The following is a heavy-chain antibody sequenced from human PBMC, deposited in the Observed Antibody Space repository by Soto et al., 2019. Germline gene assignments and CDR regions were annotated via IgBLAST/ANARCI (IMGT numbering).Heavy chain of an antibody. Sequence: PGGSLRLSCAASGFTFSSYGMHWVRQAPGKGLEWVAVIWYDGSNKYYADSVKGRFTISRDNSKNTLYLQMNSLRAEDTAVYYCARNTAYGHSHYYYGMDVCGQGPTVTVSS. CDR3: ARNTAYGHSHYYYGMDV. CDR2: IWYDGSNK. D-gene: IGHD4-17*01. CDR1: GFTFSSYG. V-gene: IGHV3-33*01. J-gene: IGHJ6*02.